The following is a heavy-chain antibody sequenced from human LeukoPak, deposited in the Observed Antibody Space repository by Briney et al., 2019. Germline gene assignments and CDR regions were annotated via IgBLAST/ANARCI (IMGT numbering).Heavy chain of an antibody. D-gene: IGHD3-3*01. Sequence: PSKTLSLTCTVSGGSISSGAYCWSWIRQRPGKGLEWIGYMYYDGSTYSNPSLKSRLTISVDTSKNQFSLKLSSVTAADTAVYYCARGPYYDFWSGYPYMDVWGKETTVTVSS. CDR2: MYYDGST. J-gene: IGHJ6*03. CDR3: ARGPYYDFWSGYPYMDV. V-gene: IGHV4-31*03. CDR1: GGSISSGAYC.